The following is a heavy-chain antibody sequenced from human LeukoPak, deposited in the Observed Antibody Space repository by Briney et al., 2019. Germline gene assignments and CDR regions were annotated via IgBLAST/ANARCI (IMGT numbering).Heavy chain of an antibody. V-gene: IGHV3-66*01. CDR1: GFTVSSNY. CDR2: IYSGGST. D-gene: IGHD3-10*01. Sequence: TGGSLRLSCAASGFTVSSNYMSWVRQAPGKGLEWVSVIYSGGSTYYADSVKGRFTISRDNSKNTLYLQMNSLRAEDTAVYYCARDLLHPGGGSGPFDYWGQGTLVTVSS. CDR3: ARDLLHPGGGSGPFDY. J-gene: IGHJ4*02.